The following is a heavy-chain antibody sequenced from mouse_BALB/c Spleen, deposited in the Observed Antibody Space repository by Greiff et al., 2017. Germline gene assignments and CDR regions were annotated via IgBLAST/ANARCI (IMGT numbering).Heavy chain of an antibody. CDR2: IDPSDSET. CDR3: ARRDYYDYDVYAMDY. D-gene: IGHD2-4*01. Sequence: VQVVESGPQLVRPGASVKISCKASGYSFTSYWMHWVKQRPGQGLEWIGMIDPSDSETRLNQKFKDKATLTVDKSSSTAYMQLSSPTSEDSAVYYCARRDYYDYDVYAMDYWGQGTSVTVSS. CDR1: GYSFTSYW. V-gene: IGHV1S126*01. J-gene: IGHJ4*01.